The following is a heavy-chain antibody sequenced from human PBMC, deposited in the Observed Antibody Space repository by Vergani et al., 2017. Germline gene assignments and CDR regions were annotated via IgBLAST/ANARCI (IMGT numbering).Heavy chain of an antibody. J-gene: IGHJ4*02. CDR3: AGESPFLVLDFDY. Sequence: EVQLVESGGGLVQPGGSLRLSCAASGFTFSSYWMSWVRQAPGKGLEWVANIKQDGSEKYYVDSVKGRFTISRDNAKNSLYLQMNSLRAEDTAVYYCAGESPFLVLDFDYWGQGTLVTVSS. D-gene: IGHD6-13*01. V-gene: IGHV3-7*01. CDR2: IKQDGSEK. CDR1: GFTFSSYW.